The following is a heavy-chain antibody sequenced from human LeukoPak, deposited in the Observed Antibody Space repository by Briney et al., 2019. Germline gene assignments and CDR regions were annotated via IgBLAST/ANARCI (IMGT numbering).Heavy chain of an antibody. D-gene: IGHD1-26*01. V-gene: IGHV3-48*03. CDR2: ISSSGSTI. CDR1: GFTFSSYE. CDR3: AREGSGSYRGAFDI. J-gene: IGHJ3*02. Sequence: GGSLRLSCAASGFTFSSYEMNWVRQAPGKGLEWVSYISSSGSTIYYADSVKGRFTISRDNAKNSLYLQMNSLRAEDTAVYYCAREGSGSYRGAFDIWGQGTMVTVSS.